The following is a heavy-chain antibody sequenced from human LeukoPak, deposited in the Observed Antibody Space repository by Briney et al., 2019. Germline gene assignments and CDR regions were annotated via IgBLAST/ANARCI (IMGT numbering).Heavy chain of an antibody. CDR3: ARETGPYAFDI. Sequence: ASVKVSCKASGYTFTSYYMHWVRQAPGQGLEWMGIINPSGGSTGYAQKFQGRVTMTRDTSTSTVYMELSSLRSEDTAVYYCARETGPYAFDIWGQGTMVTVSS. V-gene: IGHV1-46*01. J-gene: IGHJ3*02. CDR2: INPSGGST. D-gene: IGHD3-9*01. CDR1: GYTFTSYY.